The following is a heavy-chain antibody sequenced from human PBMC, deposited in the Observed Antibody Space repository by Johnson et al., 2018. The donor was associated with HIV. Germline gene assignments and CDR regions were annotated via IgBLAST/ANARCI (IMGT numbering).Heavy chain of an antibody. J-gene: IGHJ3*02. D-gene: IGHD1-26*01. CDR3: ARDRGGGWAFDI. CDR2: ISGSGGST. V-gene: IGHV3-23*04. CDR1: GFTFSSYA. Sequence: VQLVESGGGLVQPGGSLRLSCAASGFTFSSYAMRWVRQAPGKGLEWVSAISGSGGSTYYADSVKGRFIISRDNSKNSLYLQMNSLRAEDTAVYYCARDRGGGWAFDIWGQGTMVTVSS.